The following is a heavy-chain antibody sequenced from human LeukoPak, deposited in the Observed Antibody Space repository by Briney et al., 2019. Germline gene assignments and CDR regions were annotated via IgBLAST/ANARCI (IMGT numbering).Heavy chain of an antibody. Sequence: PGGSLRLSCAASGFTFSNYWVHWVRQAPGKGLVWVSRINPDGSTINYADSVKGRFTISRDNAKNTLYLQMNSLRAEDTAVYYCARDPPFIIGTTFFDYWGQGTLVTVSS. CDR1: GFTFSNYW. V-gene: IGHV3-74*01. CDR3: ARDPPFIIGTTFFDY. D-gene: IGHD1-20*01. J-gene: IGHJ4*02. CDR2: INPDGSTI.